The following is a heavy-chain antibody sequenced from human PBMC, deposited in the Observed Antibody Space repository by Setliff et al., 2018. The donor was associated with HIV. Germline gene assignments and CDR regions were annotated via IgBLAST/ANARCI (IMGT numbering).Heavy chain of an antibody. V-gene: IGHV2-5*01. CDR3: AYSGRQLRGPYFDF. CDR2: IYWNNNK. J-gene: IGHJ4*02. Sequence: GSGPTLVNPTQTLTLTCTFSGLSLSTSGVGVGWIRQSPGKALEWPAFIYWNNNKHYSTSLKSRLTVTKDTSKNRVVFTMTNMDPVDTATYYCAYSGRQLRGPYFDFWGQGTPVTVS. D-gene: IGHD1-1*01. CDR1: GLSLSTSGVG.